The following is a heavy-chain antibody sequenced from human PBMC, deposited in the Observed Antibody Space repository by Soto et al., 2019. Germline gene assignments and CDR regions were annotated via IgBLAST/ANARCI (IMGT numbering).Heavy chain of an antibody. J-gene: IGHJ6*02. D-gene: IGHD3-22*01. CDR2: FVTKFGTT. CDR3: ARHLGGGHVVVLSYYFNAMDV. Sequence: SVKVSCKSSVGTFNSYTISWVRQAPGQGLEWMGGFVTKFGTTNYAPKFQGRLTITADKSSGTSYMEMSSLGSEDTAVYYCARHLGGGHVVVLSYYFNAMDVWGQGTKVPVYS. CDR1: VGTFNSYT. V-gene: IGHV1-69*06.